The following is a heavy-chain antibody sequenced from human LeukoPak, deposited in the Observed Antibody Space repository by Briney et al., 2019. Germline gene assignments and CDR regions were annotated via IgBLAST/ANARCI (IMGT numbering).Heavy chain of an antibody. J-gene: IGHJ4*02. CDR3: TTLNWG. D-gene: IGHD7-27*01. Sequence: PGGSLRLSCAASGFTFNNAWMSWVRQAPGKGLEWVGRIKSKTDGGTTYAAPVKGRFTISRDDSKNTLYLQMNSLETEDTAVYYCTTLNWGWGQGTLVTVSS. CDR1: GFTFNNAW. V-gene: IGHV3-15*01. CDR2: IKSKTDGGTT.